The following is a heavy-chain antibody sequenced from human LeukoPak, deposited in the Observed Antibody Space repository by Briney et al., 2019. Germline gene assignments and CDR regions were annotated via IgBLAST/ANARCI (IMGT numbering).Heavy chain of an antibody. V-gene: IGHV1-46*01. CDR3: ARAGGVDTAMDANFDY. J-gene: IGHJ4*02. CDR2: VNPSGSST. CDR1: GYTFTNYY. D-gene: IGHD5-18*01. Sequence: ASVKVSCKASGYTFTNYYMHWVRQAPGQGLEWMGIVNPSGSSTTYAQKFQGRVTMTGDTSTSTVYMELSSLRSADTAMYYCARAGGVDTAMDANFDYWGQGTLVTVSS.